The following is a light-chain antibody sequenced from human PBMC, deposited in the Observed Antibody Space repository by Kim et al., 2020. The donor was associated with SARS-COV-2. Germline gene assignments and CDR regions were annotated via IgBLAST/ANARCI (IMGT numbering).Light chain of an antibody. CDR1: ALPKQY. Sequence: SYELTQPPSVSVSPGQTARITCSGDALPKQYAYWFQQKPGQAPVVVIYEDTERPSGIPERFSGSTSGTTVTSTISGVQAEDEADYYCQSADSSDTFWVFG. V-gene: IGLV3-25*03. J-gene: IGLJ3*02. CDR2: EDT. CDR3: QSADSSDTFWV.